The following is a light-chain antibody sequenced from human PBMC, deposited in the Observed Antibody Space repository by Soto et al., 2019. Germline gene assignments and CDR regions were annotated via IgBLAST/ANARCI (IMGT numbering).Light chain of an antibody. CDR2: EVS. CDR1: SSDGGGYNY. CDR3: TSYTSSSTLDV. J-gene: IGLJ1*01. Sequence: QSVLTQPASVSGSPGQSITISCTGTSSDGGGYNYVSWYQQHPGKAPKLIIYEVSNRPSGVPNRFFGSKSGNTASLTISGLQAEDEAEYYCTSYTSSSTLDVFGTGTKVTVL. V-gene: IGLV2-14*01.